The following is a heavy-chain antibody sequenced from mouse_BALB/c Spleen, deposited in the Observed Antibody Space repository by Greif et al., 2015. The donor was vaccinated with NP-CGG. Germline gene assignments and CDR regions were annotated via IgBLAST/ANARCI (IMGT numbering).Heavy chain of an antibody. D-gene: IGHD2-4*01. CDR3: ARERDYDYASYAMDY. CDR1: GFNIKDTY. CDR2: IDPANGNT. V-gene: IGHV14-3*02. J-gene: IGHJ4*01. Sequence: VQLKESGAELVKPGASVKLSCTASGFNIKDTYMHWVKQRPEQGLEWIGRIDPANGNTKYDPKFQGKATITADTSSNTAYLQLSSLTSEDTAVYYCARERDYDYASYAMDYWGQGTSVTVSS.